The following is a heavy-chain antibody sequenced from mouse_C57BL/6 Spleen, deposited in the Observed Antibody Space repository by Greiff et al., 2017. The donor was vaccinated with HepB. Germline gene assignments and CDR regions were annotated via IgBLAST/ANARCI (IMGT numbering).Heavy chain of an antibody. J-gene: IGHJ4*01. V-gene: IGHV1-42*01. CDR3: ARSGGYYDYVVRSAMDY. D-gene: IGHD2-4*01. CDR1: GYSFTGYY. Sequence: VQLQQSGPELVKPGASVKISCKASGYSFTGYYMNWVKQSPEKSLEWIGEINPSTGGTTYNQKFKAKATLTVDKSSSTAYMQLKSLTSEDSAVYYCARSGGYYDYVVRSAMDYWGQGTSVTVSS. CDR2: INPSTGGT.